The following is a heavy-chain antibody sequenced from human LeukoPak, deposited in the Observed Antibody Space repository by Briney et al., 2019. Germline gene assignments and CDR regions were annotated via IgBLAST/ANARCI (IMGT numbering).Heavy chain of an antibody. CDR1: GYTFTGYY. V-gene: IGHV1-2*06. CDR2: INPNSGGT. J-gene: IGHJ4*02. Sequence: ASVKVSCKASGYTFTGYYMHWVRQAPGQGLEWMGRINPNSGGTNYAQKFQGRVTMTRDTSISTAYMELSRLRSDDTAVYHCARDRRYSSGWWYFDYWGQGTLVTVSS. CDR3: ARDRRYSSGWWYFDY. D-gene: IGHD6-19*01.